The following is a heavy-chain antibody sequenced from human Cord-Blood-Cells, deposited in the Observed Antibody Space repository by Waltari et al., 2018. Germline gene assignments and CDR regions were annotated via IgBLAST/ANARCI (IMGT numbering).Heavy chain of an antibody. J-gene: IGHJ6*02. D-gene: IGHD5-18*01. CDR1: GGSFSGYY. CDR3: ASQKKIKYRTYYYYGMDV. CDR2: INHSGST. Sequence: QVQLQQWGAGLLKPSETLSLTCAVYGGSFSGYYWSWIRQPPGQGLEWIGEINHSGSTNYNPSLKSRVTISVDTSKNQFSLKLSSVTAADTAVYYCASQKKIKYRTYYYYGMDVWGQGTTVTVSS. V-gene: IGHV4-34*01.